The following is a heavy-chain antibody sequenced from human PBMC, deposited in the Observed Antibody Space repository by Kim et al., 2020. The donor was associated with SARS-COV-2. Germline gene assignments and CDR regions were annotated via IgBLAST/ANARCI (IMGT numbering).Heavy chain of an antibody. Sequence: ASVKVSCKASGYTFTSYAMNWVRQAPGQGLEWMGWINTNTGNPTYAQGFTGRFVFSLDTSVSTAYLQISSLKAEDTAVYYCARGVGWGYYYGSGSYQPFDYWGQGTLVTVSS. CDR3: ARGVGWGYYYGSGSYQPFDY. CDR2: INTNTGNP. CDR1: GYTFTSYA. D-gene: IGHD3-10*01. J-gene: IGHJ4*02. V-gene: IGHV7-4-1*02.